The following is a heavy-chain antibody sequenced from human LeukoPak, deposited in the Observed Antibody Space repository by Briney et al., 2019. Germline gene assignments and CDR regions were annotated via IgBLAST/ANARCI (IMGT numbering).Heavy chain of an antibody. Sequence: PGGSLRLSCAASGFTFSYYSVNWVRQAPGKGLEWVSYISSSSSTIYYADSVKGRFTISRDNAKNSLYLQMNSLRAEDTAVYYCARDSTVFGVVAQRNWFDPWGQGTLVTVSS. D-gene: IGHD3-3*01. J-gene: IGHJ5*02. CDR2: ISSSSSTI. CDR1: GFTFSYYS. V-gene: IGHV3-48*01. CDR3: ARDSTVFGVVAQRNWFDP.